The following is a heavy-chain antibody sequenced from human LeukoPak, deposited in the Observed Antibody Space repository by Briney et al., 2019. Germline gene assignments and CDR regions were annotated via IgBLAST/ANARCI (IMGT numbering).Heavy chain of an antibody. CDR1: GGSISSGSYY. CDR3: ARLLYGSGTYYYYYYMDV. Sequence: SETLSLTCTVSGGSISSGSYYWSWIRQPAGKGLEWIGCIYTSGSTNYNPSLKSRVTISVDTSKNQFSLKLSSVTAADTAVYYCARLLYGSGTYYYYYYMDVWGKGTTVTVSS. D-gene: IGHD3-10*01. V-gene: IGHV4-61*02. J-gene: IGHJ6*03. CDR2: IYTSGST.